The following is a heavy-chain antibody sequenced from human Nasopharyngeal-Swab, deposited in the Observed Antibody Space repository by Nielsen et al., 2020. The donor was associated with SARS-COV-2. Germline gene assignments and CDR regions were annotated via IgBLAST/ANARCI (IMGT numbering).Heavy chain of an antibody. D-gene: IGHD1-26*01. CDR1: GHTLTQLS. CDR3: ATEEGSGTYSVNYFDY. J-gene: IGHJ4*02. Sequence: ASVKVSCKVSGHTLTQLSMNWVRQAPGGGLAWMGAFDPEYGETIYAQKFQGRVTMTEDTSTDTAYLELSRLTSDDTAVYYCATEEGSGTYSVNYFDYWGQGTLVTVSS. V-gene: IGHV1-24*01. CDR2: FDPEYGET.